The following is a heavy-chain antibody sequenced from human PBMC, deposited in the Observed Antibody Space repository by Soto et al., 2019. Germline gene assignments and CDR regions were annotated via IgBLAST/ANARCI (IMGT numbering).Heavy chain of an antibody. V-gene: IGHV3-30-3*01. J-gene: IGHJ5*02. CDR2: ISYDGSNK. CDR1: GFTFSSYA. CDR3: SRGWYGSP. D-gene: IGHD6-13*01. Sequence: GGSLRLSCAASGFTFSSYAMHWVRQAPGKGLEWVAVISYDGSNKYYADSVKGRFTISRDNSKNTLYLQMNSLRAEDTAVYYCSRGWYGSPWGQGTLVTVSS.